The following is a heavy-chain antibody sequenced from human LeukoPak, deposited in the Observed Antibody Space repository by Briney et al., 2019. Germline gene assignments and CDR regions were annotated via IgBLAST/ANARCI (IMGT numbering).Heavy chain of an antibody. Sequence: GGSLRRSCTASGFNFSTYWMTWVRQGPGKGLEWGANIKEDGSEIYYVDAVKGRFSISRDNAKTSLYLQMHSLSVADTGLYYCVTDQTGRHPYFFDYWGQGTLVTVSS. D-gene: IGHD3-10*01. J-gene: IGHJ4*02. CDR3: VTDQTGRHPYFFDY. V-gene: IGHV3-7*01. CDR1: GFNFSTYW. CDR2: IKEDGSEI.